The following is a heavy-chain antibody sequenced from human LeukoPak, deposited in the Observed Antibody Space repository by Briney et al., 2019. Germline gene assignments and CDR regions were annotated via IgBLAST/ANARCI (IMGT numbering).Heavy chain of an antibody. V-gene: IGHV3-23*01. CDR2: LSGSGGST. Sequence: GGSLRLSCAASGFTFSRTWMTWVRQAPGKGLEWVSTLSGSGGSTYYADSVKGRFTISRDNSKNTLHLQMNSLRAEDTAVYYCARPFGDYLYATFDYWGQGTLVTVSS. CDR3: ARPFGDYLYATFDY. CDR1: GFTFSRTW. J-gene: IGHJ4*02. D-gene: IGHD4-17*01.